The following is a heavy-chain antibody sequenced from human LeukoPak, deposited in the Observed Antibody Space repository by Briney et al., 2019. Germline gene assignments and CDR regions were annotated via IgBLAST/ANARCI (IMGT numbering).Heavy chain of an antibody. V-gene: IGHV3-21*01. Sequence: PGGSLRLSCAASGLTFSSYSMNWVRQAPGKGLEWVSSISSSSSYIYYADSVKGRFTISRDNAKNSLYLQMNSLRAEDTAVYYCATDIVVVPAAIRGDYWGQGTLVTVSS. CDR2: ISSSSSYI. J-gene: IGHJ4*02. CDR3: ATDIVVVPAAIRGDY. CDR1: GLTFSSYS. D-gene: IGHD2-2*02.